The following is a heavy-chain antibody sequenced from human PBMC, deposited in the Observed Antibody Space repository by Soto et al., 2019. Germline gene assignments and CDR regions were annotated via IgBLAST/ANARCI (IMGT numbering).Heavy chain of an antibody. CDR2: ISGSGGRT. Sequence: PGGSLRLSCPASGFTFRNYGMNWVRQAPGKGLEWVSAISGSGGRTYYADSVKGRFTISRDNSKNTLYLQMNSLRAEDTAVYYCAKDVPYYYDSSGYPPFDYWGQGTLVTVSS. J-gene: IGHJ4*02. CDR1: GFTFRNYG. CDR3: AKDVPYYYDSSGYPPFDY. D-gene: IGHD3-22*01. V-gene: IGHV3-23*01.